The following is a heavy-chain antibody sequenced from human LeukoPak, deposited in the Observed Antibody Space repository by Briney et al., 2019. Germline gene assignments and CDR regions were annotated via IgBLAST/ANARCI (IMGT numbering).Heavy chain of an antibody. CDR1: GYTFTRHD. Sequence: GASVKVSCKASGYTFTRHDINWVRQATGQGLEWMGWMNPNSGNTGYAQKFQGRATMTRNTSISTAYMELSSLRSEDTPVYYCARGRSYGSIFGVVISRANYYYMDVWGKGTTVTVSS. V-gene: IGHV1-8*01. CDR2: MNPNSGNT. CDR3: ARGRSYGSIFGVVISRANYYYMDV. J-gene: IGHJ6*03. D-gene: IGHD3-3*01.